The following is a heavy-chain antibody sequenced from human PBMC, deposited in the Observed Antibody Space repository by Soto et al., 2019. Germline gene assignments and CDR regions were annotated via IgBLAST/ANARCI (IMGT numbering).Heavy chain of an antibody. J-gene: IGHJ4*02. CDR1: GYNFTSYA. Sequence: QVQLVQSGAEVKKPGASVKVSFKTSGYNFTSYAINWVRKATGQGIEWMGWMNPNSGNTGYAQKFQGRVTMTRNTSISTAYMELSSLRSEDTAVYYCARTLYGDNVDYWGQGTLVTVSS. V-gene: IGHV1-8*01. D-gene: IGHD4-17*01. CDR3: ARTLYGDNVDY. CDR2: MNPNSGNT.